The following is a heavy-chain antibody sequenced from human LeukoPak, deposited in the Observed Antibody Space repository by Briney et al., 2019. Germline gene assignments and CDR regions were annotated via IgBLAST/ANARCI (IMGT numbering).Heavy chain of an antibody. CDR2: IYYSGST. D-gene: IGHD4-17*01. CDR3: ARTSAVERQHDYGDYARPRFDY. V-gene: IGHV4-31*03. J-gene: IGHJ4*02. Sequence: PSQTLSLTCTVSGGSISSGGYYWSWIRQHPGKGLEWIGYIYYSGSTYYNPSLKSRVTISVDTSKNQFSLKLSSVTAADTAVYYCARTSAVERQHDYGDYARPRFDYWGQGTLVTVSS. CDR1: GGSISSGGYY.